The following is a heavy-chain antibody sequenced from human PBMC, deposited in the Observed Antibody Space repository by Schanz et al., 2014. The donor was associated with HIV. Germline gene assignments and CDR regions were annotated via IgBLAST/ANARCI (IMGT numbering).Heavy chain of an antibody. V-gene: IGHV3-33*08. D-gene: IGHD3-10*01. J-gene: IGHJ6*02. CDR3: ARGSGPYYYYYGMDV. CDR2: IWYDGSYK. Sequence: VQLLESGGGLVQPGGSLRLSCAASGFTFSSYAMSWVRQAAGKGLEWAAVIWYDGSYKYYADSVKGRFTISRDNPKNTLYLQMNSLRAEDTAVYYCARGSGPYYYYYGMDVWGQGTTVTVSS. CDR1: GFTFSSYA.